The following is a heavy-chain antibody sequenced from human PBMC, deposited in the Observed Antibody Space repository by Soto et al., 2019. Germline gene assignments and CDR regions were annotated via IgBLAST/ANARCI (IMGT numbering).Heavy chain of an antibody. J-gene: IGHJ4*02. CDR1: GFTFSSQT. Sequence: EVQLLESGGGLVQPGGSLRLSCAASGFTFSSQTMSWVRQAPGKGLEWVSVISSSGSTSYTDSVKGRFTISKDSSKNTLYLQLNSLRGEDTAVYYCAKGARDVDYWGQGTLVTVSS. V-gene: IGHV3-23*01. D-gene: IGHD5-12*01. CDR2: ISSSGST. CDR3: AKGARDVDY.